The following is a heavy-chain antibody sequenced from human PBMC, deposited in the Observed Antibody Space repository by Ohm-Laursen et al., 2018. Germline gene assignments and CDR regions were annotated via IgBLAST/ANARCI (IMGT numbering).Heavy chain of an antibody. CDR2: IGGSGVNG. J-gene: IGHJ3*02. V-gene: IGHV3-23*01. CDR1: GFTFSSHG. CDR3: ATYYYGDAFDI. D-gene: IGHD3-10*01. Sequence: SLRLSCAASGFTFSSHGMTWVRQAPGKGLEWVSSIGGSGVNGLHAESVKGRFTISRDNSKNTLYLQMNSLRAEDTAVYYCATYYYGDAFDIWGQGTMVTVSS.